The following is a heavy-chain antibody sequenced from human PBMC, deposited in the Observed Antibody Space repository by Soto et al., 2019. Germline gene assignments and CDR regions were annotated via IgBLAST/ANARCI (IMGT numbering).Heavy chain of an antibody. V-gene: IGHV3-33*01. D-gene: IGHD3-3*01. CDR1: GFTFSSYG. CDR2: IWYDGSNK. Sequence: QVQLVESGGGVVQPGRSLRLSCAASGFTFSSYGMHWVRQAPGKGLEWVAVIWYDGSNKYYADSVKGRFTISRDNSKNMLYLQMNSLRAEDTAVYYCARVRIFGVVIGAFDIWGQGTMVTVSS. J-gene: IGHJ3*02. CDR3: ARVRIFGVVIGAFDI.